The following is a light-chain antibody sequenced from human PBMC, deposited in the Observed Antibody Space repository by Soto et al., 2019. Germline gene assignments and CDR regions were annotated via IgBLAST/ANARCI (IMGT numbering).Light chain of an antibody. CDR3: QQYGSSPWT. J-gene: IGKJ1*01. V-gene: IGKV3-20*01. CDR1: HTISSSY. CDR2: GIS. Sequence: EIVLTQSPGTLSLSPGERATLSCRASHTISSSYLAWYQQEPGQAPRLLMYGISRRATGIPDRFSGSGSGTDFTLTIKRLETEDFAPYYCQQYGSSPWTFGQGTKVDIK.